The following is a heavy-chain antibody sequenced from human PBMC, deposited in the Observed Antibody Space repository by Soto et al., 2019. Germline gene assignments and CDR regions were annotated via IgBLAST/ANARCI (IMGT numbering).Heavy chain of an antibody. V-gene: IGHV4-39*02. CDR1: GGSISSSSSY. J-gene: IGHJ5*02. CDR2: IYYSGST. CDR3: ARDYCSGGSCYGRWFDP. Sequence: SETLSLTCTVSGGSISSSSSYWGWIRQPPGKGLEWIGYIYYSGSTNYNPSLKSRVTISVDTSKNQFSLKLNSVTAADTAVYYCARDYCSGGSCYGRWFDPWGQGTLVTVSS. D-gene: IGHD2-15*01.